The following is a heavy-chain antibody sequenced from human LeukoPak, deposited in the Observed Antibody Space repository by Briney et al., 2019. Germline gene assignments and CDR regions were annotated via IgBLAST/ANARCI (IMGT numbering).Heavy chain of an antibody. J-gene: IGHJ4*02. D-gene: IGHD5-24*01. CDR1: GYTFTSYD. CDR2: IIPLFGTP. CDR3: AGDYTYCSDGLCRPQFDY. Sequence: SVKVSCKASGYTFTSYDINWVRQATGQGLEWMGGIIPLFGTPNYAQKFQDRVTITTDESTSTVYMELTSLRNADTAVYYCAGDYTYCSDGLCRPQFDYWGQGTVVTVSS. V-gene: IGHV1-69*05.